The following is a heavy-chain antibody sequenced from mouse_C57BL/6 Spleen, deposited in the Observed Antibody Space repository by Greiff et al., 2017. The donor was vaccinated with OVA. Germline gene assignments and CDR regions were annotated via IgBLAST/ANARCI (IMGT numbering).Heavy chain of an antibody. D-gene: IGHD1-1*02. J-gene: IGHJ4*01. CDR3: AREGGSYGYYAMDY. Sequence: VMLVESGAELVRPGTSVKVSCKASGYAFTNYLIEWVKQRPGQGLEWIGVINPGSGGTNYNEKFKGKATLTADKSSSTAYMQLSSLTSEDSAVYVCAREGGSYGYYAMDYWGQGTSVTVSS. CDR1: GYAFTNYL. V-gene: IGHV1-54*01. CDR2: INPGSGGT.